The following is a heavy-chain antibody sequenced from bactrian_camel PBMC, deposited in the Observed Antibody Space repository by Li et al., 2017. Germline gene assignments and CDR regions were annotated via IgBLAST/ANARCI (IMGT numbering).Heavy chain of an antibody. D-gene: IGHD6*01. CDR2: IERDGTA. CDR3: AADRWGAAGRWYEPRRYND. V-gene: IGHV3S53*01. J-gene: IGHJ4*01. CDR1: GRTDASRG. Sequence: QLVESGGGSVRAGGSLKLTCSVSGRTDASRGMAWFRQVPGKKREGVAAIERDGTAIYADSVQGRFTITRDNAKNAIYLQMNSLKPEDSAMYYCAADRWGAAGRWYEPRRYNDWGQGTQVTVS.